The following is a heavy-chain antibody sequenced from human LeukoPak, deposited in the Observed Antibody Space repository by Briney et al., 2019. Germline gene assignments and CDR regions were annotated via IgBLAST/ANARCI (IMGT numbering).Heavy chain of an antibody. Sequence: PGGSLRLSCAASGFTVSSNYMSWVRQAPGQGLEWVSVIYSGGTTYYADSVKGRFTISRDNSKSTLYLQMNSLRAEDTAVYYCARDSSGLSYFDYWGQGTLVTVSS. CDR3: ARDSSGLSYFDY. D-gene: IGHD3-22*01. CDR2: IYSGGTT. V-gene: IGHV3-66*01. J-gene: IGHJ4*02. CDR1: GFTVSSNY.